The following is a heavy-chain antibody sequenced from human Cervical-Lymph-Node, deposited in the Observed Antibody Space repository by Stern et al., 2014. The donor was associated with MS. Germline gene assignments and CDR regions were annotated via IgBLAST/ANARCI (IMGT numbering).Heavy chain of an antibody. Sequence: VQLVASGGGAVQPGRSLRLSCVASGFTFSSYAVHWVRQAPGKGLEWVALISHDGSDEYYADSVRGRFTIARDNSKNTLYLHMNSLRPEDTAVYYCARVVRQVNYYYYGMDVWGQGTTVTVSS. J-gene: IGHJ6*02. CDR2: ISHDGSDE. CDR3: ARVVRQVNYYYYGMDV. CDR1: GFTFSSYA. D-gene: IGHD4-23*01. V-gene: IGHV3-30-3*01.